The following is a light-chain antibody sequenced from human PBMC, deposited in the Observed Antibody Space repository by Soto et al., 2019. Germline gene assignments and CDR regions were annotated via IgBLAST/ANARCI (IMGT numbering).Light chain of an antibody. CDR1: QSISSW. V-gene: IGKV1-5*03. CDR2: KTS. J-gene: IGKJ2*01. CDR3: QKYNSYSYT. Sequence: DIHMTQSPSTLSASVVDRVTITGRASQSISSWLAWYQQKPGKAPKLLIYKTSSLESGVPSRFGGSGCGTEFTLTISSLQPDDFATYYCQKYNSYSYTFGQGTKLEIK.